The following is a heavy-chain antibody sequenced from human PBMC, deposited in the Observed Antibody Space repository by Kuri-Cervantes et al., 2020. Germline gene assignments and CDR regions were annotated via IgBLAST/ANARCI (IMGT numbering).Heavy chain of an antibody. Sequence: ASVKVSCKASGYTFNGYYMHWVRQAPGQGLEWMGWINPNSGGTNYAQKFQGRVTMTRDTSISTAYMELSRLRSDDTAVYYCARATYSGYDWVYYYYYGMDVWGQGTTVTVSS. V-gene: IGHV1-2*02. CDR2: INPNSGGT. D-gene: IGHD5-12*01. CDR3: ARATYSGYDWVYYYYYGMDV. J-gene: IGHJ6*02. CDR1: GYTFNGYY.